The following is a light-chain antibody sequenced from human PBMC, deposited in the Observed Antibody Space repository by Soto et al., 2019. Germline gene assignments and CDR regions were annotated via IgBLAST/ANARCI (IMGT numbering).Light chain of an antibody. CDR3: AAYDASLKSFV. CDR1: SSDIGSNT. CDR2: NND. J-gene: IGLJ1*01. Sequence: QAVVTQPPSAXXXXGQRVTISCSGSSSDIGSNTVHWYQRLPGTAPKLLIYNNDQRPSGVPDRFSGSKSGTSASLAISGLQSEDEADYYCAAYDASLKSFVFGSGTKVTVL. V-gene: IGLV1-44*01.